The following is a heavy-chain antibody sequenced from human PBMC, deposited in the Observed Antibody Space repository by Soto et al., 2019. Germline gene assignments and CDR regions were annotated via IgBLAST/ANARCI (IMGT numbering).Heavy chain of an antibody. D-gene: IGHD3-3*01. CDR3: ATPSRDYDFWSGYYKYYYYGMDV. CDR1: GGSISSSSYY. V-gene: IGHV4-39*01. CDR2: IYHRGST. Sequence: PSETLSLTCTVSGGSISSSSYYWGWIRQPPGKGREGIGSIYHRGSTYYNPSLKSRVTISVDTSKNQFSLKLSSVTAADTAVYYCATPSRDYDFWSGYYKYYYYGMDVWGQGTTVTVSS. J-gene: IGHJ6*02.